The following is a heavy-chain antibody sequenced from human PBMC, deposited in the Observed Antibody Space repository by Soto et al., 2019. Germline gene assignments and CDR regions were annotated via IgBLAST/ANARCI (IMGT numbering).Heavy chain of an antibody. V-gene: IGHV4-30-4*01. CDR1: GASIYNGGYF. J-gene: IGHJ4*02. Sequence: QVQLQESGPGLVRPSQTLSLTCSVSGASIYNGGYFWSWIRQSPGKGLEWIGNIHNRGSTYNNPSLKTRATLSAHTSIYPFSLALTSVTAADTAMSYCARGSTTEDVDFWGQGSLVTVSS. CDR2: IHNRGST. CDR3: ARGSTTEDVDF.